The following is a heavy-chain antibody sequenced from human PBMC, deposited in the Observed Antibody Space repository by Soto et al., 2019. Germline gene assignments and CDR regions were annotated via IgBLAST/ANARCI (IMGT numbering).Heavy chain of an antibody. V-gene: IGHV3-30*18. CDR3: AKGMATIDY. Sequence: QVQLVESGGGVVQPGRSLRLSCEASGFTFSSYGMHWVRQAPGKGLEWVAVISYDGSNKYYADSVKGRFTISRDNSKNTLYLQMNSLRAEDTAVYYCAKGMATIDYWGQGTLVTVSS. J-gene: IGHJ4*02. CDR1: GFTFSSYG. CDR2: ISYDGSNK. D-gene: IGHD5-12*01.